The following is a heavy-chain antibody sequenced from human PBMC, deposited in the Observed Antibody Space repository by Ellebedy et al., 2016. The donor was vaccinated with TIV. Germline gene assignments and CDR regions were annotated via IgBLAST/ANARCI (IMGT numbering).Heavy chain of an antibody. CDR2: VSPYNGNT. V-gene: IGHV1-18*01. D-gene: IGHD4-23*01. CDR3: ARDSDYGGVTNHWYFNL. CDR1: GYTFTNFG. J-gene: IGHJ2*01. Sequence: ASVKVSXKPSGYTFTNFGISWVRQAPGQGLEWMGWVSPYNGNTNYAQKFQARVTMTTDTSTSTAYMELRSLRSDDTALYFCARDSDYGGVTNHWYFNLWGRGTLVTVSS.